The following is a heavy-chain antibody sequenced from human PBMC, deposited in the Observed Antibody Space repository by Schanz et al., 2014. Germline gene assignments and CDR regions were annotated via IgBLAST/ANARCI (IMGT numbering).Heavy chain of an antibody. CDR2: INPIGGST. V-gene: IGHV1-46*01. CDR3: ARGFDCGDR. CDR1: GYTFTNFF. Sequence: QVQLVQSGAEVKKPGSSMKVSCKASGYTFTNFFLHWVRQAPGQGLEWMGIINPIGGSTTYAQKFRGAVTLTTDTSTDTAYLELTSLRSEDTAVYYCARGFDCGDRWGQGTLVIVSS. D-gene: IGHD2-21*01. J-gene: IGHJ4*02.